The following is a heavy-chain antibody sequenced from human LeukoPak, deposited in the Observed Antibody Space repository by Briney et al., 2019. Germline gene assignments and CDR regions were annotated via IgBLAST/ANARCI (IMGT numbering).Heavy chain of an antibody. CDR1: GYSFTSYW. V-gene: IGHV5-51*01. CDR3: ARLVNSADYYDSSGYHEKFDP. J-gene: IGHJ5*02. Sequence: GESLKISCKGSGYSFTSYWIGWVRQMPGKGLEWMGIIYPGDSDTRYSPSFQGQVTISADKSISTAYLQWSSLKASDTAMYYCARLVNSADYYDSSGYHEKFDPWGQGTLVTVSS. D-gene: IGHD3-22*01. CDR2: IYPGDSDT.